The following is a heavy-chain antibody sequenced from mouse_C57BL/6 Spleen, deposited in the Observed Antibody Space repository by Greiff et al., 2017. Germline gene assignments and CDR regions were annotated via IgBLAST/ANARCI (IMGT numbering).Heavy chain of an antibody. D-gene: IGHD1-1*01. J-gene: IGHJ2*01. CDR1: GFTFSDYY. CDR3: ARESYYYGSSFDY. V-gene: IGHV5-16*01. Sequence: EVHLVESEGGLVQPGSSMKLSCTASGFTFSDYYMAWVRQVPEKGLEWVANINYDGSSTYYLDSLKSRFIISRDNAKNILYLQMSSLKSEDTATYYCARESYYYGSSFDYWGQGTTLTVSS. CDR2: INYDGSST.